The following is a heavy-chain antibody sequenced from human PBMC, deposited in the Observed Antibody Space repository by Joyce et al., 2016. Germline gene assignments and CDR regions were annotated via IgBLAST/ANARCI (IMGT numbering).Heavy chain of an antibody. CDR3: ARDPQNFGF. J-gene: IGHJ4*02. CDR2: IYHKGKT. V-gene: IGHV4-38-2*02. Sequence: VQLQVSGPGLVKPLETLSLTCDVSGDSISSGYFYGWVRQAPGKGLEWMANIYHKGKTYYNATLKSRVTISVETSKNKLTLKLSSVTAAVTAVYYCARDPQNFGFWGQRTLVIVSS. CDR1: GDSISSGYF. D-gene: IGHD2/OR15-2a*01.